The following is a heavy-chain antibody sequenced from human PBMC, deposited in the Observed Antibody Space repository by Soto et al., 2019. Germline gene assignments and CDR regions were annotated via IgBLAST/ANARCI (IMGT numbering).Heavy chain of an antibody. Sequence: QLQLQESGPGLVKPSETLSLTCTVSGGSISSSSYYWGWIRQPPGKGLEWIGSIYYSGSSYYNPCLRSRFPTYVDTSNLQFSLTLTSVAAADRVGYFCAGRPDWWSWNSWGQGTVVSV. CDR3: AGRPDWWSWNS. V-gene: IGHV4-39*01. J-gene: IGHJ1*01. CDR1: GGSISSSSYY. CDR2: IYYSGSS. D-gene: IGHD2-8*02.